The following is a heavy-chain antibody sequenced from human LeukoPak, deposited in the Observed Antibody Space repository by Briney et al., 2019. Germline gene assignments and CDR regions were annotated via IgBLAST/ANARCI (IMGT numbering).Heavy chain of an antibody. D-gene: IGHD3-16*01. CDR1: GGSFSGYY. V-gene: IGHV4-34*01. J-gene: IGHJ3*02. CDR2: INHSGST. CDR3: ARGLSIVYTLKRAFDI. Sequence: PSETLSLTCAVYGGSFSGYYWSWIRQPPGKGLEWIGEINHSGSTNYNPSLKSRVTISVDTSKNQFSLKLSSVTAADPAVYYCARGLSIVYTLKRAFDIWGQGTMVTVSS.